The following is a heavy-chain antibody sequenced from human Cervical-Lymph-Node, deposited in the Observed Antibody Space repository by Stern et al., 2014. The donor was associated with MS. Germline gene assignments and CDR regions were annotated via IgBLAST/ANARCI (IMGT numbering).Heavy chain of an antibody. CDR1: GFTFDDHA. CDR3: AKDIRDSGSYYNGLSD. D-gene: IGHD3-10*01. Sequence: VQLAESGGGLVQPGRSLRLSCAASGFTFDDHAMHWVRQAPGKGLEWVSGISWHCGSIGYADSVQGRFIIFRDNAQQLLYLHMHSLRAEDKALYYCAKDIRDSGSYYNGLSDWGQGTLVTVSS. V-gene: IGHV3-9*01. CDR2: ISWHCGSI. J-gene: IGHJ4*02.